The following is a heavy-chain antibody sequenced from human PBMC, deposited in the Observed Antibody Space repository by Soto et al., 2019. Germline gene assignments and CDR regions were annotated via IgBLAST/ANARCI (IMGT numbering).Heavy chain of an antibody. V-gene: IGHV4-39*01. CDR2: IYYSGST. Sequence: SETLSLTCTVSGGSISSSSYYWGWIRQPPGKGLEWIGSIYYSGSTYYNPSLKSRVTISVDTSKNQFSLKLSSVTAADTAVYYCARHVGRLWFGELLYYYYMDVWGKGTTVTVSS. D-gene: IGHD3-10*01. J-gene: IGHJ6*03. CDR3: ARHVGRLWFGELLYYYYMDV. CDR1: GGSISSSSYY.